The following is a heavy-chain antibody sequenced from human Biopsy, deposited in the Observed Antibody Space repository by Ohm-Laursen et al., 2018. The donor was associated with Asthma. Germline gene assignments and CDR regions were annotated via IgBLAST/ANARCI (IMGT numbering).Heavy chain of an antibody. J-gene: IGHJ3*02. CDR2: MSFDGRQT. D-gene: IGHD3-3*01. CDR3: AKERYYDFWSGYPI. V-gene: IGHV3-30*18. CDR1: GFVFRSHA. Sequence: SLRLSRTASGFVFRSHAMHWVRQAPGKGLEWVAVMSFDGRQTYYADSVKGRFTISRDNSKNTLYLQMNSLRAEDTAVYYCAKERYYDFWSGYPIWGQGTMVTVSS.